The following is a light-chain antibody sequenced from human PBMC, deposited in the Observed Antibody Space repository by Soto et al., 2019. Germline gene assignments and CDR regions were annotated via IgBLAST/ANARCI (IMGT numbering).Light chain of an antibody. V-gene: IGKV3-15*01. Sequence: EIVMTQSPATLSVSPGEKATLSCRASQSVSSNLAWYQQKPGQAPRLLIYGESTRATGIPARFSGSGSGTEFTLTISRLQSEDFATYYCLRHDLYPWTCGQGTKVDIK. CDR2: GES. J-gene: IGKJ1*01. CDR1: QSVSSN. CDR3: LRHDLYPWT.